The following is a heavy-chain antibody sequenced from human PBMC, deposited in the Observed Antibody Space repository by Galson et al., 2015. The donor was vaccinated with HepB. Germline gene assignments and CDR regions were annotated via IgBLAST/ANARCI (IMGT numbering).Heavy chain of an antibody. CDR1: GYSFTSYW. CDR2: IDPSDSYT. D-gene: IGHD3-3*01. V-gene: IGHV5-10-1*01. J-gene: IGHJ3*02. Sequence: QSGAEVKKPGESLRISCKGSGYSFTSYWISWVRQMPGKGLEWMGRIDPSDSYTNYSPSFQGHVTISADKSISTAYLQWSSLKASDTAMYYCARQVVDTIFGVVIIVSGENAFDIWGQGTMVTVSS. CDR3: ARQVVDTIFGVVIIVSGENAFDI.